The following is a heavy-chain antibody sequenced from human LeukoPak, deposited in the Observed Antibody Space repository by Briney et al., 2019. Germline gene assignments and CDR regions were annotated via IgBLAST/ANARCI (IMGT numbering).Heavy chain of an antibody. J-gene: IGHJ4*02. CDR1: GFTFDRFT. CDR3: AKEVDCPSDCLFFHS. CDR2: ISRRGHT. Sequence: YPGGSLRLSCAASGFTFDRFTIHWVRQTPGKGLEWVSLISRRGHTFYADSVKGRFTISRDNSRNSVFLQMNSLRPEDTALYHCAKEVDCPSDCLFFHSWGQGTLVTVSS. V-gene: IGHV3-43*01. D-gene: IGHD2-21*02.